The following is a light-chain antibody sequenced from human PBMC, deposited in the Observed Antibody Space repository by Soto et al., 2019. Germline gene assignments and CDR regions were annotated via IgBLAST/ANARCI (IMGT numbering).Light chain of an antibody. V-gene: IGKV1-27*01. J-gene: IGKJ1*01. CDR2: WAS. Sequence: DIQMTQSPSSLSASVGDRVTITCRASQNINSWLAWYQQKPGQSPKLLINWASAREPGVPDRFSGSGSGTDFTLNINSLQAEDVATYYCQQFFYIPTFGQGTKVDIK. CDR3: QQFFYIPT. CDR1: QNINSW.